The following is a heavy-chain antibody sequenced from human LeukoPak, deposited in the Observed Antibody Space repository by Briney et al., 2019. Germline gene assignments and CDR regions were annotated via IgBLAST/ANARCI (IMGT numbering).Heavy chain of an antibody. J-gene: IGHJ4*02. Sequence: SETLSLTCTVSGGSISSSSYYWGWIRQPPGTGLEWIGSIYYSGSTYYNPSLKSRVTISVDTSKNQFSLKLSSVTAADTAVYYCAREGGRYYYDSSGQGNYWGQGTLVTVSS. V-gene: IGHV4-39*07. CDR3: AREGGRYYYDSSGQGNY. CDR1: GGSISSSSYY. D-gene: IGHD3-22*01. CDR2: IYYSGST.